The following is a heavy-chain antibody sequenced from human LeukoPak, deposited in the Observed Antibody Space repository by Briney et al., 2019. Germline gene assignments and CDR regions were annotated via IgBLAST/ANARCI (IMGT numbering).Heavy chain of an antibody. J-gene: IGHJ6*03. CDR2: ISWNGDSI. CDR3: AKSQLVDYNYYYMDV. V-gene: IGHV3-9*01. CDR1: GFTFDDYA. D-gene: IGHD6-13*01. Sequence: GRSLRLSCAASGFTFDDYAMHWVRQAPGKGLEWVSSISWNGDSIDYADSVKGRFTISRDNAKNSLYLQMNSLRPEDTALYYCAKSQLVDYNYYYMDVWGKGTTVTISS.